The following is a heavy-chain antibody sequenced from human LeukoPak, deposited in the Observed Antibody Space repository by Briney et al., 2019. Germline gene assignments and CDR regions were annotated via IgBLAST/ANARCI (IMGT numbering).Heavy chain of an antibody. J-gene: IGHJ4*02. CDR2: ISSNGGST. CDR1: GFTFSSYA. CDR3: ARGGVVTAIGVDY. D-gene: IGHD2-21*02. V-gene: IGHV3-64*01. Sequence: GGSLRLSCAASGFTFSSYAMHWVRQAPGKGLEYVSVISSNGGSTYYANSVKGRFTISRDNSKNMLYLQMGSLRAEDMAVYYCARGGVVTAIGVDYWGQGTLVTVSS.